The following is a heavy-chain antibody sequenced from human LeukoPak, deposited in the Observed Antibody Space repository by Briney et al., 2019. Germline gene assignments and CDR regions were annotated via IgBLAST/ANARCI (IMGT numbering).Heavy chain of an antibody. CDR3: AKNPRLLDWFDP. D-gene: IGHD3-22*01. J-gene: IGHJ5*02. CDR2: IYTSGST. V-gene: IGHV4-61*02. Sequence: SETLSLTCTVSGGSISSGSYYWSWIRQPAGKGLEWIGRIYTSGSTNYNPSLKSRVTISVDTSKNQFSLKLSSVTAADTAVYYRAKNPRLLDWFDPWGQGTLVTVSS. CDR1: GGSISSGSYY.